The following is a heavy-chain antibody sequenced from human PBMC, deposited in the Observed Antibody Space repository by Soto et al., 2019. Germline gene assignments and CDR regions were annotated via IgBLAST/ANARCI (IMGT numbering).Heavy chain of an antibody. CDR3: ARDPSFGSGYLHWFDP. V-gene: IGHV1-69*06. D-gene: IGHD3-3*01. J-gene: IGHJ5*02. CDR2: IIPIFGTA. Sequence: SVKVSCKASGGTLSSYAISWVRQAPGQGLEWMGGIIPIFGTANYAQKFQGRVTITADKSTSTAYMELSSLRSEDTAVYYCARDPSFGSGYLHWFDPWGQGTLVTVSS. CDR1: GGTLSSYA.